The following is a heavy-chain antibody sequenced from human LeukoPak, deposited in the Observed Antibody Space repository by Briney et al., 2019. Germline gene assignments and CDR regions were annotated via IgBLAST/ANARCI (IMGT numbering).Heavy chain of an antibody. CDR2: ISSSSSYI. CDR3: ARDQGGYDSSGYYYEPYYFDY. V-gene: IGHV3-21*01. D-gene: IGHD3-22*01. J-gene: IGHJ4*01. Sequence: PGGSLRLSCAASGFTFSSYSMNWVRQAPGKGLEWVSSISSSSSYIYYADSVKGRFTISRDNAKNSLYLQMNSLRAEDTAVYYCARDQGGYDSSGYYYEPYYFDYGGQGTLVTVSS. CDR1: GFTFSSYS.